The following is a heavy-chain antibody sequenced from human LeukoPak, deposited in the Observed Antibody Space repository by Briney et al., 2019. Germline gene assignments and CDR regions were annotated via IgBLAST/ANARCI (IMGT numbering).Heavy chain of an antibody. CDR2: IYSGGST. CDR3: ARDDKDGDYVLRN. CDR1: GFTVSTTY. V-gene: IGHV3-66*02. D-gene: IGHD4-17*01. J-gene: IGHJ3*01. Sequence: GGSLRLSCAASGFTVSTTYMSWVRQAPGKGLEWVSVIYSGGSTYYADSVRGRFTISRDNSKNTLYVQMNSLRAEDTAVYYCARDDKDGDYVLRNWGQGTMVTVSS.